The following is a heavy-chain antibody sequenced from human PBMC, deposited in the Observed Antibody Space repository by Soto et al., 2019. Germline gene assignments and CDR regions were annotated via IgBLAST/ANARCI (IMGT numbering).Heavy chain of an antibody. D-gene: IGHD2-15*01. Sequence: PGGSLRLSCAASGFTFSSYGMHWVRQAPGKGLEWVAVISYDGSNPNYADSVKGRFTISRDNSKNTLYLQMNSLRAEDTAVYYCAKDRYCSGGTCYFDAFDIWGQGTMVTVSS. V-gene: IGHV3-30*18. J-gene: IGHJ3*02. CDR1: GFTFSSYG. CDR2: ISYDGSNP. CDR3: AKDRYCSGGTCYFDAFDI.